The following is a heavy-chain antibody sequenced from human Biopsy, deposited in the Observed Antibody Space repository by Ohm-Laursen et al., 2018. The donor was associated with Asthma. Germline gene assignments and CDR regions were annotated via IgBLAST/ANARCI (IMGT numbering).Heavy chain of an antibody. CDR3: ARVASYGDLYFGIDV. CDR2: VFWSGTT. V-gene: IGHV4-30-4*01. Sequence: SQTLSLTCSLSSGSGGYMRSGNYHWSWIRQSPGTGLEWIGFVFWSGTTHYNRSLERRLSISTDTTRNEFSMTLRSVTAADTAVYFCARVASYGDLYFGIDVWGPGTTVSVS. J-gene: IGHJ6*02. CDR1: SGSGGYMRSGNYH. D-gene: IGHD4-17*01.